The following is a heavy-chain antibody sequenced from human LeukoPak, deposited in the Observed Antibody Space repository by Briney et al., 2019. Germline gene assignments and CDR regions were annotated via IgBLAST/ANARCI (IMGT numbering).Heavy chain of an antibody. Sequence: PGRSLRLSCAASGFTFDDYAMHWVRQAPGKGLEWVSGISWNSGSIGYADSVKGRFTISKDNARNSLFLQMNSLRTEDTALYYCARDWDPYYYDSRENWFDPWDQGTLVTVSS. J-gene: IGHJ5*02. V-gene: IGHV3-9*01. D-gene: IGHD3-22*01. CDR2: ISWNSGSI. CDR3: ARDWDPYYYDSRENWFDP. CDR1: GFTFDDYA.